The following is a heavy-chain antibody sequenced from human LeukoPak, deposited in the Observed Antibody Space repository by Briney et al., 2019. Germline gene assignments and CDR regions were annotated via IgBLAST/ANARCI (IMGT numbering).Heavy chain of an antibody. V-gene: IGHV3-30*18. J-gene: IGHJ4*02. CDR3: AKPVDTTKGPYFDY. CDR2: ISYDGDNK. CDR1: GFTFSSHG. Sequence: QAGGSLRLSCAASGFTFSSHGMHWVRQAPGKGLEWVAVISYDGDNKYYVDSVKGRFTISRDNSKNTLFLQMNSLRAEDTPVYHCAKPVDTTKGPYFDYWRQGTLVSVSS. D-gene: IGHD5-18*01.